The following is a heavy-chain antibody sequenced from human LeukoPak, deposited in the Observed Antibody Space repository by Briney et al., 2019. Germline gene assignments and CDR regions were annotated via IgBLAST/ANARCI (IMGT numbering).Heavy chain of an antibody. V-gene: IGHV3-23*01. Sequence: GGSLRLSCAASGFTFSSYAMSWVRQAPGKGLEWVSDINGSGGSTYYADSVKGRFAISRDNSKNALYLQMNSLRAEDTAVYYCAKKYSTGLDPWGQGTLVTVSS. J-gene: IGHJ5*02. D-gene: IGHD1-26*01. CDR1: GFTFSSYA. CDR2: INGSGGST. CDR3: AKKYSTGLDP.